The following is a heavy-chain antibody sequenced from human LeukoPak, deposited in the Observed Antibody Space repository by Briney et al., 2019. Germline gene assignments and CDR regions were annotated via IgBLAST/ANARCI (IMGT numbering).Heavy chain of an antibody. CDR2: IIPTFGTA. J-gene: IGHJ6*03. CDR1: GGTFSSYA. CDR3: ARARAVAGSNYYYYYYMDV. Sequence: ASVKVSCKASGGTFSSYAISWVRQAPGQGLEWMGGIIPTFGTANYAQKFQGRVTITTDESTSTAYMELSSLRSEDTAVYYCARARAVAGSNYYYYYYMDVWGKGTTVTVSS. V-gene: IGHV1-69*05. D-gene: IGHD6-19*01.